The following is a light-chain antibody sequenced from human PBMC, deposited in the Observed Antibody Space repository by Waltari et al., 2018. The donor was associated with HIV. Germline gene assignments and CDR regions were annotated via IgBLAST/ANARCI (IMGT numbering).Light chain of an antibody. J-gene: IGKJ1*01. Sequence: DMQRTHSQSSLSPSVGHRVTITCRASQTISNYLNWYQQKPGKAPKVLIYVASSLQSGVPSSFSGSGSGTDFTLTISSLQPEDFATYYCQQSYSNPRTFGQGTRVEIK. CDR1: QTISNY. CDR3: QQSYSNPRT. CDR2: VAS. V-gene: IGKV1-39*01.